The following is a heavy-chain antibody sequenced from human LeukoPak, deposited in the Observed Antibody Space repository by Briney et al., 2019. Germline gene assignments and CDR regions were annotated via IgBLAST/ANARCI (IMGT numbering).Heavy chain of an antibody. CDR3: TTGSSWFTPIDY. V-gene: IGHV3-15*01. Sequence: NPGGSLRLSCAASGFTFSNAWMSRVRQAPGKGLEWVGRIKSKTDGGTTDYAAPVKGGFTISRDDSKDTLYLQMNSLKTEDTAVYYCTTGSSWFTPIDYWGQGTLVTVSS. J-gene: IGHJ4*02. CDR2: IKSKTDGGTT. CDR1: GFTFSNAW. D-gene: IGHD6-13*01.